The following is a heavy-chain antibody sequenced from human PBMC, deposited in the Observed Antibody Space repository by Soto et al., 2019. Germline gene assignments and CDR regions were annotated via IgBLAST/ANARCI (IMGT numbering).Heavy chain of an antibody. V-gene: IGHV3-9*01. CDR3: ASRSCTDGVCSFDF. J-gene: IGHJ4*02. CDR2: ISWNSGSI. Sequence: GGSLRLSCAASGFTFDDYAMHWVRQAPGKGLEWVSGISWNSGSIGYADSVKGRFTISRDNAKNSLYLQMDSLRAEDTAVYYCASRSCTDGVCSFDFWGQGTLVTVSS. CDR1: GFTFDDYA. D-gene: IGHD2-8*01.